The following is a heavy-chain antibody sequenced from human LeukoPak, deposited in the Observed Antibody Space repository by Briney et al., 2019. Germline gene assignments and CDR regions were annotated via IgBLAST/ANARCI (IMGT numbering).Heavy chain of an antibody. CDR3: ATVGYSSSWYSSGSLDY. CDR1: GYTLTELS. J-gene: IGHJ4*02. V-gene: IGHV1-24*01. CDR2: FEPEDGET. D-gene: IGHD6-13*01. Sequence: ASVKVSCKVSGYTLTELSMHWVRQAPGKGLEWMGGFEPEDGETIYAQKFQGRVTMTEDTSTDTAYMELSSLRSEDTAVYYCATVGYSSSWYSSGSLDYWGQGTLVTVSS.